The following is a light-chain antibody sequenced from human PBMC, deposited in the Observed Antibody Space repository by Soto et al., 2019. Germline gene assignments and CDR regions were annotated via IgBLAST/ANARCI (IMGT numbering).Light chain of an antibody. CDR2: DAS. V-gene: IGKV3-11*01. J-gene: IGKJ5*01. CDR1: QSVSSY. CDR3: QQRSNWPPVSIT. Sequence: EIVLTQSPATLSLSPGERATLSCRASQSVSSYLAWYQQKPGQAPRLLIYDASTRATGIPARFSGSGSGSDFALAISSLETEDFAVYYCQQRSNWPPVSITFGQGTRLEIK.